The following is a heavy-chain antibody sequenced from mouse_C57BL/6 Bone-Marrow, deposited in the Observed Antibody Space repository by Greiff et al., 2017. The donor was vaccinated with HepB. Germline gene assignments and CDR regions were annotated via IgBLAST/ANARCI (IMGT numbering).Heavy chain of an antibody. Sequence: QVTLKESGPGILQSSQTLSLTCSFSGFSLSTSGMGVSWIRQPSGKGLEWLAHIYWDDDKRYNPSLKSRLTISKDTSRNQVFLKITSVDTADTATYYCARRDYYGSSPYYYAMDYWGQGTSVTVSS. J-gene: IGHJ4*01. V-gene: IGHV8-12*01. CDR3: ARRDYYGSSPYYYAMDY. CDR1: GFSLSTSGMG. D-gene: IGHD1-1*01. CDR2: IYWDDDK.